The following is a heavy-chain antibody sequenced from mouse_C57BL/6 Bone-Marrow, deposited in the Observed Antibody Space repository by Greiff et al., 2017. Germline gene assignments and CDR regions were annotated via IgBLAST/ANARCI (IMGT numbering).Heavy chain of an antibody. CDR3: ASHRWLLSFAY. Sequence: EVKLVESGGGLVQPGGSLKLSCAASGFTFSDYYMSWVRQTPEKRQEWVAYISNGGGRTYYPATVKGRFTISRDNAKNTLYLQMSRLKSEHTSMYYWASHRWLLSFAYWGQGTLVTVSA. CDR1: GFTFSDYY. D-gene: IGHD2-3*01. J-gene: IGHJ3*01. V-gene: IGHV5-12*01. CDR2: ISNGGGRT.